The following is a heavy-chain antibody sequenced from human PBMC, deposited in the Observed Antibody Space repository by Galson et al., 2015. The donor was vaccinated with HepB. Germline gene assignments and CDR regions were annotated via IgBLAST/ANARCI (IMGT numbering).Heavy chain of an antibody. CDR3: ARARYGSSPPDQ. CDR2: ISVYNGNT. CDR1: RYTFSNYG. Sequence: SVRVSCKASRYTFSNYGISWVRQAPGQGLEWMGWISVYNGNTNYAHKVQGRVTMTTDTSTSTAYMEVRSQRYDDTAIYYCARARYGSSPPDQWGQGTLVTVSS. J-gene: IGHJ5*02. V-gene: IGHV1-18*01. D-gene: IGHD6-6*01.